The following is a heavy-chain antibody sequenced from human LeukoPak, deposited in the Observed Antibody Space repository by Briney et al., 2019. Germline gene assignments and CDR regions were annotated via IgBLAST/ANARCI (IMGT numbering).Heavy chain of an antibody. CDR3: ARSDFWSGYPDDY. CDR1: GGSISSGSYY. V-gene: IGHV4-61*02. D-gene: IGHD3-3*01. J-gene: IGHJ4*02. CDR2: IYTSGST. Sequence: SETLSLTCTVSGGSISSGSYYWSWIRQPAGKGLEWIGRIYTSGSTNYNPSLKSRVTISVDTSKNQFSLKLSSVTAADTAVYYCARSDFWSGYPDDYWGQGTLVTVSS.